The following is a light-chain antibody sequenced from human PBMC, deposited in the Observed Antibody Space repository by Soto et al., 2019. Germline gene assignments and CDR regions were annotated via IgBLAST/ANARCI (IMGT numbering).Light chain of an antibody. V-gene: IGKV1-39*01. CDR1: QSIVTY. CDR2: AAS. J-gene: IGKJ4*01. CDR3: QQFSSYPLT. Sequence: DIQMTQSPSSLSASVGDRVTITCRASQSIVTYLNWYLQKPGKAPKLLIYAASNLQSGVPSRFSGSGSGTDFTLTISSLQPEDFAVYYCQQFSSYPLTFGGGTKVDIK.